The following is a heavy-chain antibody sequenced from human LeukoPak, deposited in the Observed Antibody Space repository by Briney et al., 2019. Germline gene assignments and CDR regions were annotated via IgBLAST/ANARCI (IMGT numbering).Heavy chain of an antibody. CDR1: GFTFSSYG. D-gene: IGHD3-10*01. CDR3: ARSGVILNYYYYYNMDV. CDR2: IWYDGSNK. Sequence: GGSLRLSCAASGFTFSSYGMHWVRQAPGKGLEWVAVIWYDGSNKYYADSVKGRFTISRDNSKNTLYLQMNSLRAEDTAVYYCARSGVILNYYYYYNMDVWGKGTTVTVSS. V-gene: IGHV3-33*08. J-gene: IGHJ6*03.